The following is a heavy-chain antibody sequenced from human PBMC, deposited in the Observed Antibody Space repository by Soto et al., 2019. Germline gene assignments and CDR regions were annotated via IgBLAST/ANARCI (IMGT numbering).Heavy chain of an antibody. J-gene: IGHJ4*02. CDR2: ISSGGSFT. CDR1: EFTFSDYY. D-gene: IGHD6-19*01. CDR3: ARGWGSGWLEFFDS. Sequence: GGSLRLSCAASEFTFSDYYMSWIRQAPGKGLEWVSYISSGGSFTKYADSVKGRFNISRDNSENTLYLQMNSLRVDDTAVYYCARGWGSGWLEFFDSWGQGALVTVSP. V-gene: IGHV3-11*03.